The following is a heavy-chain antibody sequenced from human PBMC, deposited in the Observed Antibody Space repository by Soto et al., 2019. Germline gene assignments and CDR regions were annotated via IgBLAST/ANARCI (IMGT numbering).Heavy chain of an antibody. CDR2: INHSGST. CDR3: ARAPFLFRGRAFDI. D-gene: IGHD3-10*01. J-gene: IGHJ3*02. CDR1: GGSFSGYY. V-gene: IGHV4-34*01. Sequence: SETLSLTCAVYGGSFSGYYWSWIRQPPGKGLEWIGEINHSGSTNYNPSLKSRVTVSVDTSKNQFSLKLSSVTAADTAVYYCARAPFLFRGRAFDIWGQGTMVTVSS.